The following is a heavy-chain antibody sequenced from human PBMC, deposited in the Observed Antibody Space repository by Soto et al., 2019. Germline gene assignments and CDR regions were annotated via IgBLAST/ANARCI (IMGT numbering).Heavy chain of an antibody. Sequence: GGSLRLSCAASGFALSTYWMHWVRQTPGKGLVWVSRIGPDGSDIGYADSVKGRFTISRDNAKNTLYLQMNSLRVEDTAVFYCARDQNWALLLPDAFDLWGHGTMVTVSS. CDR2: IGPDGSDI. D-gene: IGHD1-26*01. CDR3: ARDQNWALLLPDAFDL. J-gene: IGHJ3*01. CDR1: GFALSTYW. V-gene: IGHV3-74*01.